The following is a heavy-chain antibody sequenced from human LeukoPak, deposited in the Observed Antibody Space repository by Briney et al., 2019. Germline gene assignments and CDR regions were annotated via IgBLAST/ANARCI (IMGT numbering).Heavy chain of an antibody. CDR3: AAELEYYYEE. Sequence: GTSAKVSYKASRFTFTSSAVQWVRQARGQRLEWIGWIVVGSGNTNYAQKFQERVTITRDMSTSTAYMELSSLRSEDTAVYYCAAELEYYYEEWGQGTLVTVSS. D-gene: IGHD3-22*01. J-gene: IGHJ4*02. V-gene: IGHV1-58*01. CDR2: IVVGSGNT. CDR1: RFTFTSSA.